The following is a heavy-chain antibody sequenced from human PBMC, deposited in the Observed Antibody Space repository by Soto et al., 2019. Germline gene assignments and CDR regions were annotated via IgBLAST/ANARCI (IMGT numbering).Heavy chain of an antibody. CDR1: GFTFNSYA. D-gene: IGHD3-22*01. CDR2: ISGSGGST. V-gene: IGHV3-23*01. Sequence: GGSLRLSCAASGFTFNSYAMSWVRQAPGKGLEWVSGISGSGGSTYYADSVKGRFTISRDNSKNTLYLQMNSLRAEDTAVYYCAKSEVVITTFDAFDIWGQGAMVTVSS. CDR3: AKSEVVITTFDAFDI. J-gene: IGHJ3*02.